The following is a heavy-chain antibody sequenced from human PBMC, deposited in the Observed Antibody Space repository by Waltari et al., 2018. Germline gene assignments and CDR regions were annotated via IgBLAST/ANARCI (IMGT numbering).Heavy chain of an antibody. CDR3: ATDLSHGTIFRPDY. D-gene: IGHD3-10*02. J-gene: IGHJ4*02. Sequence: QVQLVQSGAEVKKPGASVKVSCKVSGYTLTELSMHCVRQAPGKGLEWVGGFEPADGETSDAQKFQGRVTMTEDTSTDAAYMELSSLRCEDTAVYYCATDLSHGTIFRPDYWGQGTLVTVSS. CDR2: FEPADGET. V-gene: IGHV1-24*01. CDR1: GYTLTELS.